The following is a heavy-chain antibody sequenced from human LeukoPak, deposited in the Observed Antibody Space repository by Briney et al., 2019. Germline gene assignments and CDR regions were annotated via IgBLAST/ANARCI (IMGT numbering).Heavy chain of an antibody. J-gene: IGHJ4*03. D-gene: IGHD3-3*01. CDR2: IYYSGST. CDR1: GGSISSSSYY. Sequence: KTSETLSLTCTVSGGSISSSSYYWGWIRQPPGKGLEWIGSIYYSGSTYYNSSLTSRATISVDTSKNQFSLKLSSVTAADTAVYYCARLTAIRFLEWLPHRYFDYWGQGTLVTVSS. V-gene: IGHV4-39*01. CDR3: ARLTAIRFLEWLPHRYFDY.